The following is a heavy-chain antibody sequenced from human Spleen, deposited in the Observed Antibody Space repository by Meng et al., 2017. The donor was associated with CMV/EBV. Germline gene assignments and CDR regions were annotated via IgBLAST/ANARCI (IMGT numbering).Heavy chain of an antibody. CDR3: ARTVANYYDSSGYSILYYFDY. Sequence: DYNMHWVRPAPGQGLEWMGWMNPNSSGTNFTQKFQGRVTMTWDTSISTAYMELSRLGSDDTAVYFCARTVANYYDSSGYSILYYFDYWGQGTLVTVSS. CDR2: MNPNSSGT. CDR1: DYN. D-gene: IGHD3-22*01. J-gene: IGHJ4*02. V-gene: IGHV1-2*02.